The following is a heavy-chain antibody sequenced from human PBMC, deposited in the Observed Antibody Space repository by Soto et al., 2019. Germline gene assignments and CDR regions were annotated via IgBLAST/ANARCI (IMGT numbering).Heavy chain of an antibody. J-gene: IGHJ3*02. CDR2: IYYSGST. V-gene: IGHV4-31*03. Sequence: QVQLQESGPGLVKPSQTLSLTCSVSGGPISSGVYYWSWIRQHPGKGLELIGYIYYSGSTYYNPALKSRVTLAVDTSTHQSSLKVSSVPAAGTAVYYCARDPVTLGYNMGFDAFDIWGQGTMVTVSS. D-gene: IGHD3-10*01. CDR3: ARDPVTLGYNMGFDAFDI. CDR1: GGPISSGVYY.